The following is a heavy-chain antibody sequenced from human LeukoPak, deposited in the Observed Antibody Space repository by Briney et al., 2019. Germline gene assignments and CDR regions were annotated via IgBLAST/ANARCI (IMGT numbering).Heavy chain of an antibody. CDR2: ISGRGTYT. Sequence: PGGSLRLSCAASGFTFTSYAMNWVRQAPGKGLVWVSSISGRGTYTSYADSLEGRFTISRDNAQNSLYLQMNSLRAEDTAVYYCSRGSHIVGDTASFDIWGQGTLVIVSP. J-gene: IGHJ4*02. D-gene: IGHD1-26*01. CDR1: GFTFTSYA. V-gene: IGHV3-21*01. CDR3: SRGSHIVGDTASFDI.